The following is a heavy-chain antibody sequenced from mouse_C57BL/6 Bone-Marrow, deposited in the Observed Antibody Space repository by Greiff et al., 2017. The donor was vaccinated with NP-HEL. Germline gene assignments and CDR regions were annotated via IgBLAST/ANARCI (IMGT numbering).Heavy chain of an antibody. CDR2: IDPNSGGT. Sequence: QVQLQQPGAELVKPGASVKLSCKASGYTFTSYWMHWVKQRPGRGLEWIGWIDPNSGGTKYNEKFKSKATLTVDKPASTADKQLSSLTSEESAVYYCARGYYVDYWGQGTTLAVSS. CDR3: ARGYYVDY. CDR1: GYTFTSYW. V-gene: IGHV1-72*01. J-gene: IGHJ2*01.